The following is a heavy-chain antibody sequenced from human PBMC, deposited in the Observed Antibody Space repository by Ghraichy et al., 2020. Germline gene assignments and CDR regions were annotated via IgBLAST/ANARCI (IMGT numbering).Heavy chain of an antibody. D-gene: IGHD3-10*01. Sequence: GGSRRLSCAASGFSFSSFAMSWVRQAPGKGLEWVSTISGSGASTYYADSVKGHFTIFRDNSKSTVYLQMSGLRVEDAAVYYCARGAGGPWGQGTLVTVSS. CDR3: ARGAGGP. CDR2: ISGSGAST. J-gene: IGHJ5*02. CDR1: GFSFSSFA. V-gene: IGHV3-23*01.